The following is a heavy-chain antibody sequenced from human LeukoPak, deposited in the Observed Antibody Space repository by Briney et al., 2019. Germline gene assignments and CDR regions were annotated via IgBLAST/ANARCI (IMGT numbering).Heavy chain of an antibody. CDR2: INPNSGGT. D-gene: IGHD3-22*01. CDR3: ARDREYYYGSSGYYPNWFDP. CDR1: GYTFTGYY. V-gene: IGHV1-2*06. J-gene: IGHJ5*02. Sequence: ASVKVSCKASGYTFTGYYMHWVRQAPGQGLEWMGRINPNSGGTNYAQKFQGRVTMTRDTSISTAYMELSSLRSEDTAVYYCARDREYYYGSSGYYPNWFDPWGQGTLVTVSS.